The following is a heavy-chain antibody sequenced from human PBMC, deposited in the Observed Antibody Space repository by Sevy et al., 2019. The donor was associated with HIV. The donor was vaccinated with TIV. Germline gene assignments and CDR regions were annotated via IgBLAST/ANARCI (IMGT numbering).Heavy chain of an antibody. CDR1: GYTLSQLS. V-gene: IGHV1-24*01. J-gene: IGHJ4*02. CDR3: ATTKDYYYSSGYPFDY. Sequence: ASVKVSCKVSGYTLSQLSMHWVRQAPAKGLEWVGTFDPEDGRTIYAQKFQGRVTMTEDTSTDTACMELNSLNSEDTAVYYCATTKDYYYSSGYPFDYWGQGTQVTVSS. CDR2: FDPEDGRT. D-gene: IGHD3-22*01.